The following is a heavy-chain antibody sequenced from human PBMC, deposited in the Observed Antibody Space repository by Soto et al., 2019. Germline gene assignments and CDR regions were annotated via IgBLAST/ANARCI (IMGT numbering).Heavy chain of an antibody. CDR1: GYSFTSYW. J-gene: IGHJ4*02. D-gene: IGHD5-18*01. CDR3: ASESPRRGYSYGPFDY. Sequence: GESLKISCKGSGYSFTSYWIGWVRQMPGKGLEWMGIIYPGDSDTRYSPSFQGQVTISADKSISTAYMELSSLRSEDTAVYYCASESPRRGYSYGPFDYWGQGTLVTVSS. CDR2: IYPGDSDT. V-gene: IGHV5-51*01.